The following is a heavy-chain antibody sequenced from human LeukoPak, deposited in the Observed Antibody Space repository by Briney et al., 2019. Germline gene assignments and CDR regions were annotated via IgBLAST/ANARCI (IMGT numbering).Heavy chain of an antibody. Sequence: SETLSLTCTVSGGSISSGDNYWRWIRQPPGKGLEWIGYIYYSGSTYYNPSLKSRVTISVDTSKNQFSLKLNSVTAADTAVYYCARGDLYSSSWYNWGQGTLVTVSS. CDR2: IYYSGST. CDR3: ARGDLYSSSWYN. D-gene: IGHD6-13*01. V-gene: IGHV4-30-4*08. J-gene: IGHJ4*02. CDR1: GGSISSGDNY.